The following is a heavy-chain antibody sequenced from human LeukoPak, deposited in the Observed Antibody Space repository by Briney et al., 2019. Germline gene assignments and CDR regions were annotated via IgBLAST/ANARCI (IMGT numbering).Heavy chain of an antibody. J-gene: IGHJ3*02. CDR1: EYTFTGYY. CDR3: ARTYDPGAFDI. Sequence: ASVKVSCKASEYTFTGYYMHWVRQAPGQGLEWMGRINPNSGGTNYAQKFQGRVTMTRDTSISTAYMELSRLRSDDTAVYYCARTYDPGAFDIWGQGTMVTVSS. CDR2: INPNSGGT. V-gene: IGHV1-2*06. D-gene: IGHD3-16*01.